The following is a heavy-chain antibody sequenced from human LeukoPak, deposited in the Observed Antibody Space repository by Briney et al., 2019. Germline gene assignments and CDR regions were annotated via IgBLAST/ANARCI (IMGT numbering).Heavy chain of an antibody. D-gene: IGHD3-9*01. CDR2: ISSSSTYI. J-gene: IGHJ3*02. CDR3: ARECPYDILTGYYIGAFDI. CDR1: GFTFSSYE. V-gene: IGHV3-21*01. Sequence: PGGSLRLSCAASGFTFSSYEMNWVRQAPGKGPEWVSSISSSSTYIYYADSVKGRFTISRDNAKNSLYLQMNSLRAEDTAVYYCARECPYDILTGYYIGAFDIWGQGTMVTVSS.